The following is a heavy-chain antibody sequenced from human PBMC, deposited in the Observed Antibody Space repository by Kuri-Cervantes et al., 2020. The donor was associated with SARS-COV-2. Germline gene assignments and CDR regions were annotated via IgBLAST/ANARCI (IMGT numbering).Heavy chain of an antibody. D-gene: IGHD5-18*01. CDR2: ISTYRGNT. CDR3: ARVGGNNYGPADYLGMDV. Sequence: ASVKVSCKTSGYTFSRNDISWVRQAPGQGLEWLGWISTYRGNTNYAQKVQGRLTMTTDTSTNTAYMELSSLRSEDTAVYYCARVGGNNYGPADYLGMDVWGQGTTVTVSS. CDR1: GYTFSRND. J-gene: IGHJ6*02. V-gene: IGHV1-18*01.